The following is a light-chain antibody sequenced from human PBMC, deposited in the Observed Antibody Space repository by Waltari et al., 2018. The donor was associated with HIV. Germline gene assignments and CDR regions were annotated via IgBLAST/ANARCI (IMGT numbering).Light chain of an antibody. CDR1: QSVSNN. Sequence: EIVMTQSPATLSVSPGDRATLSCRASQSVSNNLVYQQKPGQAPRLLIYNAFIRATGIPARFSGSGSGTDFTLTISSLQSEDFAVYYCQQNYDWYTFGQGTRLEVK. CDR3: QQNYDWYT. J-gene: IGKJ2*01. CDR2: NAF. V-gene: IGKV3-15*01.